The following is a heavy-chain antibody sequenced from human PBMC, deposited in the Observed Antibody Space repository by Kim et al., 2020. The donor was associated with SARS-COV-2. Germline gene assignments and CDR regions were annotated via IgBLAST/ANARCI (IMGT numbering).Heavy chain of an antibody. CDR2: INHSGGT. D-gene: IGHD4-17*01. J-gene: IGHJ5*01. CDR1: GYSISSSSY. Sequence: SETLSLTCTVSGYSISSSSYWCWCRRHPRERLVWCGGINHSGGTSYNPSLNSRLTTIVVTTTNHFSLKLISAMAAEAAAYYYARLVGEIKGVALNCFDS. V-gene: IGHV4-38-2*02. CDR3: ARLVGEIKGVALNCFDS.